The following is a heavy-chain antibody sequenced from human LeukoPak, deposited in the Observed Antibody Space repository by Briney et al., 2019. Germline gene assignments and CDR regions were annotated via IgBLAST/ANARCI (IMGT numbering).Heavy chain of an antibody. V-gene: IGHV3-53*01. CDR1: GFPVSSTF. D-gene: IGHD3-22*01. CDR3: GRGKNDIRNYYYYDY. CDR2: IYSGGRT. J-gene: IGHJ4*02. Sequence: GGSLRLSCAASGFPVSSTFMTWVRQAPGKGLECVSGIYSGGRTYYADSVMGRFTISRDNSKNTLYLQMSSLRAEDTAVYYCGRGKNDIRNYYYYDYGGQGTLVTVSS.